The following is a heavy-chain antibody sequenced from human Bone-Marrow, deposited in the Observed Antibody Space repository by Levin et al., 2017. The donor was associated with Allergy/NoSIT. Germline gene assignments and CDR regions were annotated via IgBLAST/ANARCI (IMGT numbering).Heavy chain of an antibody. Sequence: LSLTCAASGFTFSSYAMHWVRQAPGKGLEWVAVISYDGSNKYYADSVKGRFTISRDNSKNTLYLQMNSLRAEDTAVYYCARARTYYYDSSGLSVDYWGQGTLVTVSS. J-gene: IGHJ4*02. CDR3: ARARTYYYDSSGLSVDY. CDR1: GFTFSSYA. V-gene: IGHV3-30-3*01. D-gene: IGHD3-22*01. CDR2: ISYDGSNK.